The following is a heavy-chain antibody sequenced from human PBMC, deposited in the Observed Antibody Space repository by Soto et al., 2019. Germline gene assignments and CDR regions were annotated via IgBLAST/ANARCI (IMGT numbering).Heavy chain of an antibody. CDR1: GFTFSSYG. V-gene: IGHV3-30*03. J-gene: IGHJ4*02. Sequence: QVQLVESGGGVVQPGRSLRLSCAASGFTFSSYGMHWVRQAPGKGLEWVALISNDGSNKYYVDSVKGRFTISRDNSKNTLYLQMNSLRAEDTAVYYCGGGHYFSDYWGQATLITVSS. CDR2: ISNDGSNK. D-gene: IGHD3-16*01. CDR3: GGGHYFSDY.